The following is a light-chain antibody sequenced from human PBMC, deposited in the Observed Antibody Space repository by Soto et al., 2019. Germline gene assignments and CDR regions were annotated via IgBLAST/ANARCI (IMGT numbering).Light chain of an antibody. J-gene: IGLJ1*01. Sequence: QSVLTQSPSASASLGASVKLTCTLSSGHSNYAIAWHQQQPEKGPRYLMKVNSDGSHRKGDGLPDRFSGSSSGAQRYLTISSLQSEDEADYCCQTWGTGIRVFGTGTKLTVL. V-gene: IGLV4-69*01. CDR1: SGHSNYA. CDR3: QTWGTGIRV. CDR2: VNSDGSH.